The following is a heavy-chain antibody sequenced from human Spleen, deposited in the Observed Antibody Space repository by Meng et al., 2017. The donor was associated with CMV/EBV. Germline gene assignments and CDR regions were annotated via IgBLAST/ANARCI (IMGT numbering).Heavy chain of an antibody. CDR1: TFSPYD. CDR2: IGTAGDT. CDR3: ARGFYCSSTSCYTGDAFDI. V-gene: IGHV3-13*01. Sequence: TFSPYDMHWVRQDTGKGLEWVSSIGTAGDTYYSGSVKGRFTISRENAKNSLYLHMNSLRAGDTAVYYCARGFYCSSTSCYTGDAFDIWGQGTMVTVSS. J-gene: IGHJ3*02. D-gene: IGHD2-2*02.